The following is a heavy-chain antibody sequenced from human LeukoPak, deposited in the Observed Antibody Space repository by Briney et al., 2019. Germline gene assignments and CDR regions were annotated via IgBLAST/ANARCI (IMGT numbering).Heavy chain of an antibody. V-gene: IGHV3-30*18. CDR1: GFTFSCYG. CDR2: ISYDGSNK. D-gene: IGHD1-26*01. Sequence: PGGSLRLSCAASGFTFSCYGMHWVRQAPGKGLEWVAVISYDGSNKYYADSVKGRFTISRDNSKNTLYLQMNSLRAEDTAVYYCAKDEASGSYYVSWGQGTLVTVSS. CDR3: AKDEASGSYYVS. J-gene: IGHJ4*02.